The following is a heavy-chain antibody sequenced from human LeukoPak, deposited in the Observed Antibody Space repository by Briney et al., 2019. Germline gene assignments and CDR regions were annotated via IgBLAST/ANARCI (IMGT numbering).Heavy chain of an antibody. D-gene: IGHD2-15*01. CDR1: GFTFSSYG. V-gene: IGHV3-48*04. J-gene: IGHJ4*02. CDR3: ARGSYCSGVSCYYGY. Sequence: PGGSLRLSCAASGFTFSSYGMSWVRQAPGKGPEWVSYISSSGSTKYYADSVKGRFTISRDNAKNSLYLQVNSLRAEDTAVYYCARGSYCSGVSCYYGYWGQGTLVTVSS. CDR2: ISSSGSTK.